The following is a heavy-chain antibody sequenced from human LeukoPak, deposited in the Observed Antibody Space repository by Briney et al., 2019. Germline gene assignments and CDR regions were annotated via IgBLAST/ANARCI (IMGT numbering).Heavy chain of an antibody. J-gene: IGHJ4*02. V-gene: IGHV1-69*01. Sequence: ASVKVSCKASGGTFSSYAISWVRQAPGQGLEWMGGIIPIFGTANYAQKFQGRVTITADESTSTAYMELSSLRSEDTAVYYCATGRYYDSSGYYRSDFDYWGQGTLVTVSS. D-gene: IGHD3-22*01. CDR3: ATGRYYDSSGYYRSDFDY. CDR1: GGTFSSYA. CDR2: IIPIFGTA.